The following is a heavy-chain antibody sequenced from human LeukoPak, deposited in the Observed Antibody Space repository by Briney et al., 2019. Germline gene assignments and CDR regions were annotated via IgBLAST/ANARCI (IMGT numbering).Heavy chain of an antibody. CDR1: GVSISSGGYY. D-gene: IGHD3-10*01. CDR2: IYYSGST. CDR3: ARGRYYGSGSYYGY. J-gene: IGHJ4*02. Sequence: PSETLSLTCTVSGVSISSGGYYWSWIRQHPGKGLEWIGYIYYSGSTYYNPSLKSRVTISVDTSKNQFSLKLSSVTAADTAVYYCARGRYYGSGSYYGYWGQGTLVTVSS. V-gene: IGHV4-31*03.